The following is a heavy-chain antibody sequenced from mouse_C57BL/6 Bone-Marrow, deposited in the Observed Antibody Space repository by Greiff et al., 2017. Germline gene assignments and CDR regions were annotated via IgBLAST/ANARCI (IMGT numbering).Heavy chain of an antibody. CDR1: GYAFSSYW. V-gene: IGHV1-80*01. D-gene: IGHD2-4*01. CDR2: IYPGDGDT. Sequence: QVQLQQSGAELVKPGASVKISCKASGYAFSSYWMNWVKQRPGKGLEWIGQIYPGDGDTNYNGKFKGKATLTADKSSSTAYMQLSSLTSEDSAVCFCARKDDYDRADAMDYWGQGTSVTVSS. J-gene: IGHJ4*01. CDR3: ARKDDYDRADAMDY.